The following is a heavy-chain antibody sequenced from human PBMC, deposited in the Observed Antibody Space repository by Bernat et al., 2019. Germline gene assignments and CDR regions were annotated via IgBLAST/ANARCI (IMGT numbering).Heavy chain of an antibody. D-gene: IGHD2-15*01. CDR2: IDPGDSYT. J-gene: IGHJ4*02. Sequence: EVQLVQSGAEVKKPGESLRISCQGSGYSFTSYWITWVRQMPGKGLEWMGRIDPGDSYTNYSPSFQGHVTISADKSISTAYIQWSSLKASDTAMYYGGRRCSGGSCYQAVDYWGQGTLVTVSS. V-gene: IGHV5-10-1*03. CDR3: GRRCSGGSCYQAVDY. CDR1: GYSFTSYW.